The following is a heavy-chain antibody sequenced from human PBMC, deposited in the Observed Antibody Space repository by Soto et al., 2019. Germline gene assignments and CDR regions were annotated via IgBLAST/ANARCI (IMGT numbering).Heavy chain of an antibody. CDR2: ISAYNGNT. J-gene: IGHJ5*02. Sequence: ASVKVSCTASGYTFTSYGISWVRQAPGQGLEWMGWISAYNGNTNYAQKLQGRVTMTTDTSTSTAYMELRSLRSDDTAVYYCARDRGIAAAGTFDPWGQGTLVTVSS. CDR3: ARDRGIAAAGTFDP. D-gene: IGHD6-13*01. CDR1: GYTFTSYG. V-gene: IGHV1-18*01.